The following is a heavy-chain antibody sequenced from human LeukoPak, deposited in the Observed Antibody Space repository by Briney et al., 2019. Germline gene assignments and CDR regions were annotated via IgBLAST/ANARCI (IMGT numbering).Heavy chain of an antibody. J-gene: IGHJ3*02. CDR1: GASIRSGDYY. D-gene: IGHD3-22*01. CDR3: ARDYYDSSGYYSRAFDI. V-gene: IGHV4-30-4*01. Sequence: SETLSLTCTVSGASIRSGDYYWSWIRQPPGKGLEWIGYLYYSGSTYYNPSLKSRVTMSLDTSKNQFSLKLGSVTAADTAVYYCARDYYDSSGYYSRAFDIWGQGTMVTVSS. CDR2: LYYSGST.